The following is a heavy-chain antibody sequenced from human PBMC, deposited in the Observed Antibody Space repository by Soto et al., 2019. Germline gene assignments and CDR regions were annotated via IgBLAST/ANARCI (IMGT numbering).Heavy chain of an antibody. Sequence: ASVKVSCKASGYTFTSYYMHWVRQAPGQGLEWMGIINPSGGSTSYAQKFQGRVTMTRDTSTSTVYMELSSLRSEDTAVYYCARDLRITMVRGNCFDPWGQGTLVTLAS. J-gene: IGHJ5*02. D-gene: IGHD3-10*01. CDR2: INPSGGST. CDR1: GYTFTSYY. V-gene: IGHV1-46*01. CDR3: ARDLRITMVRGNCFDP.